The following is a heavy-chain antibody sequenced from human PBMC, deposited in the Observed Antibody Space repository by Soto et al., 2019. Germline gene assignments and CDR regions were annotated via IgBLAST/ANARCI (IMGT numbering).Heavy chain of an antibody. CDR3: ARDRYYDSSGYYYEASGFDP. Sequence: SETLSLTCTVSGGSISSYYWSWIRQPPGKGLEWIGYIYYSGSTNYNPSLKSRVTISVDTSKNQFSLKLSSVTAADTAVYYCARDRYYDSSGYYYEASGFDPWGQGTLVTVSS. J-gene: IGHJ5*02. D-gene: IGHD3-22*01. CDR2: IYYSGST. V-gene: IGHV4-59*01. CDR1: GGSISSYY.